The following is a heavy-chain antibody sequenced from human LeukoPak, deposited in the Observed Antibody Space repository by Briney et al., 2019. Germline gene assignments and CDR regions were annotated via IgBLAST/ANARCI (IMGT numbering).Heavy chain of an antibody. CDR3: ARAPGEGGYDSEYMDV. J-gene: IGHJ6*03. D-gene: IGHD5-12*01. CDR2: IIPIFGTA. Sequence: SVKVSCKASGGTFSSYAISWVRQAPGQGLEWMGGIIPIFGTANYAQKFQGRVTITADKSTSTAYMELSRLRSEDTAVYYCARAPGEGGYDSEYMDVWGKGTTVIVSS. V-gene: IGHV1-69*06. CDR1: GGTFSSYA.